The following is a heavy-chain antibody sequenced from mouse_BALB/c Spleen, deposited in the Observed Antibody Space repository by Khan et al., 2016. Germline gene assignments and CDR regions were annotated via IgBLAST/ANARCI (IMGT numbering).Heavy chain of an antibody. Sequence: QVQLQQSGPELVKPGASVKMSCKASGYTFTSYYIHWVKQRPGQGLEWIGWIYTGDGSTKYNEKFKGKTTLTADKSSSTAYMLLSSLTSEDSAIYFGAYAYDYAMDYWGQGTSVTVSS. CDR1: GYTFTSYY. J-gene: IGHJ4*01. V-gene: IGHV1S56*01. CDR3: AYAYDYAMDY. CDR2: IYTGDGST. D-gene: IGHD2-2*01.